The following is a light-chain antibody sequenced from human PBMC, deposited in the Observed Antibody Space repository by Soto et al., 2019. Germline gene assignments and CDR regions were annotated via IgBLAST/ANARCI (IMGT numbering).Light chain of an antibody. CDR1: SSDVGGYTS. CDR2: EVS. V-gene: IGLV2-14*01. J-gene: IGLJ1*01. CDR3: SSYTSDSTYV. Sequence: QSALTQPPSLSGSPGQSITISCTGTSSDVGGYTSVSWYQQHPGEAPKLVIYEVSDRPSGVSSRFSGSKSGNTASLTISGLQAEDEADYYCSSYTSDSTYVFGTGTKLTVL.